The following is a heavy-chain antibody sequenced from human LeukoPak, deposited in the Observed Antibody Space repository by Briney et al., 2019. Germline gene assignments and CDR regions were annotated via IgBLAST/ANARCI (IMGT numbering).Heavy chain of an antibody. CDR1: GGTFSGYY. Sequence: SESLTLTCAVYGGTFSGYYWSWIRQPPGKGLEWIGEINHSGSTNYNPSLKSRVTISVNTSKNQFSLKLSSVTAADTAVYYCARGRGAFDYLGQETLVTVSS. CDR2: INHSGST. J-gene: IGHJ4*02. D-gene: IGHD3-10*01. CDR3: ARGRGAFDY. V-gene: IGHV4-34*01.